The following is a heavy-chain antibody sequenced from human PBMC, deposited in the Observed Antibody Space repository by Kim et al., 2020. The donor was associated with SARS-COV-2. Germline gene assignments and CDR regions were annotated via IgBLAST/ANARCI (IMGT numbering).Heavy chain of an antibody. V-gene: IGHV3-23*01. J-gene: IGHJ6*03. CDR3: AKDSPPITIFGVVLSPYMDV. CDR2: ISGSGGST. Sequence: GGSLRLSCAASGFTFSSYAMSWVRQAPGKGLEWVSAISGSGGSTYYADSVKGRFTISRDNSKNTLYLQMNSLRAEDTAVYYCAKDSPPITIFGVVLSPYMDVWGKGTTVTVSS. D-gene: IGHD3-3*01. CDR1: GFTFSSYA.